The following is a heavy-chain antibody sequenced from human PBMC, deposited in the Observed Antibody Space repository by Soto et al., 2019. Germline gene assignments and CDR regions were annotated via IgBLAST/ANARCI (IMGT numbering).Heavy chain of an antibody. Sequence: SVKVSCKASGGTFSSYTISWVRQAPGQGLEWMGRIIPILGIANYAQKFQGRVTITTDKSTSTAYMELSSLRSEDTAVYYCARVAPSFCTNVVCYTKKRKLDYYYMDVWGKGTTVTVSS. V-gene: IGHV1-69*02. CDR2: IIPILGIA. J-gene: IGHJ6*03. CDR1: GGTFSSYT. CDR3: ARVAPSFCTNVVCYTKKRKLDYYYMDV. D-gene: IGHD2-8*01.